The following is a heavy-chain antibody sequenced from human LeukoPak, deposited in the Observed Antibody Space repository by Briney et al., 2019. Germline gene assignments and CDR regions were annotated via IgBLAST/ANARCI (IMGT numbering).Heavy chain of an antibody. J-gene: IGHJ4*02. D-gene: IGHD3-3*01. CDR3: ARRYDFWSGYPPPLDY. CDR1: GGSISGYY. Sequence: SETLSLTCTVSGGSISGYYWNWIRQPPGKGLEWIGQINPSRNTNYNPSLKSRVTISVDTSKKQFSLKLSSVTAADTAAYYCARRYDFWSGYPPPLDYWGQGTLVTVSS. V-gene: IGHV4-34*01. CDR2: INPSRNT.